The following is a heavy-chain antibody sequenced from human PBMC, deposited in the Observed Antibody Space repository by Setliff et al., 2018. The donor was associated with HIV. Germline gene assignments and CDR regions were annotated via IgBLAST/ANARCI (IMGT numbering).Heavy chain of an antibody. CDR1: GFTFSDFY. J-gene: IGHJ6*02. Sequence: GGSLRLSCKASGFTFSDFYMTWIRQAPGKGLEWVSDINSSSNYTTYADSVKGRFTISRENAKNSLYLQMNSLRAGDTAVYYCARSPGYYYGMDVWGQGTTVTVSS. CDR3: ARSPGYYYGMDV. CDR2: INSSSNYT. V-gene: IGHV3-11*06.